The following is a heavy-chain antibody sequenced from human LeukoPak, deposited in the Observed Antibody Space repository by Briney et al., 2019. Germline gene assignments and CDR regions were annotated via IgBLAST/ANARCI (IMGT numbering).Heavy chain of an antibody. V-gene: IGHV1-69*05. CDR3: ASLCGGDCAGAFDI. CDR2: IIPIFGTA. J-gene: IGHJ3*02. CDR1: RGTFSSYA. D-gene: IGHD2-21*02. Sequence: GASVKVSCKASRGTFSSYAISWVRQAPGQGLEWMGGIIPIFGTANYAQKFQGRVTITTDESTSTAYMELSSLRSEDTAVYYCASLCGGDCAGAFDIWGQGTMVTVSS.